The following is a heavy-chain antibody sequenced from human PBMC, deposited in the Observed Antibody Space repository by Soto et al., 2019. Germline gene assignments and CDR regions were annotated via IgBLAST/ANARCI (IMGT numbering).Heavy chain of an antibody. Sequence: GGSLRLSCTGSGFSFFSYAMSWVRQAPGKGLEWVSTISGSGGHTYYADSVKGRFVVSRDNDKNTVYLHMSSLTGEDTAVYFCAKIEMGWFAHWGQGTQVTVPQ. CDR1: GFSFFSYA. CDR3: AKIEMGWFAH. D-gene: IGHD2-8*01. CDR2: ISGSGGHT. J-gene: IGHJ5*02. V-gene: IGHV3-23*01.